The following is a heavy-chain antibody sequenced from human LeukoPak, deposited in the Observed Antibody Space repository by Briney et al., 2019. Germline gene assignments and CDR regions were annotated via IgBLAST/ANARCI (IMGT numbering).Heavy chain of an antibody. D-gene: IGHD6-19*01. CDR1: GGSISSYY. Sequence: PSETLSLTCTVSGGSISSYYWSWIRQPPGKGLEWIGYIYYSGSTNYNPSLKSRATISVDTSKNQFSLKLSSVTAADTAVYYCARVLRRQWLDSYYYYYYMDVWGKGTTVTISS. CDR3: ARVLRRQWLDSYYYYYYMDV. J-gene: IGHJ6*03. CDR2: IYYSGST. V-gene: IGHV4-59*01.